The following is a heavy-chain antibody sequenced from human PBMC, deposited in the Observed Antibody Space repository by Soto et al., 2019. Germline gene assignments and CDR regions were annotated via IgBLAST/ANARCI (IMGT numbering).Heavy chain of an antibody. J-gene: IGHJ6*03. Sequence: EVQLLESGGGLVQPGGSLRLSCAASGFTFSSYAMSWVRQAPGKGLEWVSAISSSGGSTYYADSVKGRFTISRDNYKNTLYLQMNRLRAEDTAVYYCARSYYVWNSNYYYYMDDWGKGTTVTVSS. CDR3: ARSYYVWNSNYYYYMDD. V-gene: IGHV3-23*01. CDR1: GFTFSSYA. D-gene: IGHD3-10*02. CDR2: ISSSGGST.